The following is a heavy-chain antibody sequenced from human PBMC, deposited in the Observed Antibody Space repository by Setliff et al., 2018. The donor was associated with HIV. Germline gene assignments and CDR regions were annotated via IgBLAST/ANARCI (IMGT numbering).Heavy chain of an antibody. V-gene: IGHV3-49*03. CDR1: GFTFGVYP. Sequence: LRLSCTTSGFTFGVYPMGWFRQAPGKGLAWVSFIRTKAYRGTTEYAASVEGRFSISRDDSKSIAYLQMNSLTTEDTAVYYCTRGARPTDEYVWFDPWGQGTLVTVSS. D-gene: IGHD4-17*01. J-gene: IGHJ5*02. CDR2: IRTKAYRGTT. CDR3: TRGARPTDEYVWFDP.